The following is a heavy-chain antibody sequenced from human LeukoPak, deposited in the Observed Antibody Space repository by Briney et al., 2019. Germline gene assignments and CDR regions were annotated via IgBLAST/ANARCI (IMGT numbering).Heavy chain of an antibody. V-gene: IGHV3-33*01. CDR1: GFTFGGYG. D-gene: IGHD6-19*01. CDR2: IAYDGSRA. CDR3: TRYNSDHFDY. Sequence: GGSLRLSCAGSGFTFGGYGMHWFRQTPGKGLEWVAGIAYDGSRAHYADSVKGRFTVSRDNSKNTMSVQMGDLRAEDTAVYYCTRYNSDHFDYWGQGTLVTVSS. J-gene: IGHJ4*02.